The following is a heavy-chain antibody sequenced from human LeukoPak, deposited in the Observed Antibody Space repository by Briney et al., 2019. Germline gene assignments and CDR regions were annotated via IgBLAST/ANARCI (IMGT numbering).Heavy chain of an antibody. V-gene: IGHV3-7*01. CDR2: IKQDGSET. CDR1: GFTFSNYW. J-gene: IGHJ4*02. CDR3: AREGNRRSFDY. Sequence: GGGLVQPGGSLRLSCAASGFTFSNYWMSWVRQAPGKGLEWVANIKQDGSETYYVDPVTGRFTISRDNAKNSLSLQMNSLRAEDTAVYYCAREGNRRSFDYWGQGTLVTVSS.